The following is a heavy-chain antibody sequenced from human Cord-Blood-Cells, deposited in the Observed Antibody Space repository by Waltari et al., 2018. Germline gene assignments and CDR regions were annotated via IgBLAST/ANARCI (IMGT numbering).Heavy chain of an antibody. CDR1: GYTFTSYA. V-gene: IGHV1-3*01. CDR2: INAGNGNT. CDR3: AREPRRFRGSYWGAVDY. J-gene: IGHJ4*02. Sequence: QVQLVQSGAEVKKPGASVKVSCKASGYTFTSYAMHWVRQAPGQRLEWMGWINAGNGNTKYSQKFQGRVTITRDTSASTAYMELSSLRSEDTAVYYCAREPRRFRGSYWGAVDYWGQGTLVTVSS. D-gene: IGHD7-27*01.